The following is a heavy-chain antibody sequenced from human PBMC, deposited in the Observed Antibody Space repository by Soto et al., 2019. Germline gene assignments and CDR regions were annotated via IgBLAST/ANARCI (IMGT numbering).Heavy chain of an antibody. D-gene: IGHD3-16*01. CDR1: GFTFSSYW. V-gene: IGHV3-74*01. CDR3: AREGPGWGGMDV. CDR2: INSDVSST. J-gene: IGHJ6*02. Sequence: GGSLRLSCAASGFTFSSYWMHWVRQAPGKGLVWVSRINSDVSSTSYADSVKGRFTISRDNAKNTLYLQMNSLRAEDTAVYYCAREGPGWGGMDVWGQGTRVTVSS.